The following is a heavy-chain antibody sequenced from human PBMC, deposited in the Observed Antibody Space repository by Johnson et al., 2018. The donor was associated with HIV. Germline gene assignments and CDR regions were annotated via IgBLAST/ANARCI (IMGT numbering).Heavy chain of an antibody. Sequence: QVQLVESGGGVVRPGGSLKLSCAASGFSFDDFGMSWVRQAPGKGLEWVAVISYDGSNKYYADSVKGRFTISRDNSKNALYLQMHSLTAEDTALYYCARDQSSSWPGDAFDIWGQGTLVTVSS. D-gene: IGHD6-13*01. J-gene: IGHJ3*02. CDR3: ARDQSSSWPGDAFDI. CDR2: ISYDGSNK. CDR1: GFSFDDFG. V-gene: IGHV3-30*03.